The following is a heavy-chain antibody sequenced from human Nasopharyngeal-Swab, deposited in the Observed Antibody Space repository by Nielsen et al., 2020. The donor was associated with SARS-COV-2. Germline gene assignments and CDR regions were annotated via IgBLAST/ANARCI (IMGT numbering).Heavy chain of an antibody. Sequence: SVKVSCKASGGTFSSYGINWVRLAPGQGPEWMGRIIPYLNSAHYTQKFQARFTITADKSTTTAYMELSSLTSGDTAIYYCARGRPDSESMEWYPPRKCFDSWGQGTLVTVSS. J-gene: IGHJ5*01. CDR3: ARGRPDSESMEWYPPRKCFDS. V-gene: IGHV1-69*04. CDR1: GGTFSSYG. D-gene: IGHD2-8*01. CDR2: IIPYLNSA.